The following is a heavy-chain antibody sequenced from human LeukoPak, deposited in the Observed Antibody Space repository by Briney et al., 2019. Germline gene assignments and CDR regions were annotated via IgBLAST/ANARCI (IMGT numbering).Heavy chain of an antibody. Sequence: PGGSLRLSCAASRFTLSSYGMHWVRQAPGKGLEWVAVISYGGSNKYYADSVKGRFTISRDNSKNTLYLQMNSLRAEDTAVYYCAKYSSSSNDYYGMDVWGQGTTVTVSS. D-gene: IGHD6-6*01. CDR2: ISYGGSNK. CDR3: AKYSSSSNDYYGMDV. J-gene: IGHJ6*02. CDR1: RFTLSSYG. V-gene: IGHV3-30*18.